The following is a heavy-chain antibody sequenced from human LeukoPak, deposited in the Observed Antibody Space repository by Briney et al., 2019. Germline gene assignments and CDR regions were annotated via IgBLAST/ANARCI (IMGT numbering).Heavy chain of an antibody. CDR3: ARDDCSGGSCSVDY. CDR2: INPNSGGT. CDR1: GYTFTGYY. V-gene: IGHV1-2*02. D-gene: IGHD2-15*01. Sequence: ASEKVSCKASGYTFTGYYMHWVRQAPRQGREWMGWINPNSGGTNYAQKCQGRVTMTRDTSISTAYMELSRLRSDDTAVYYCARDDCSGGSCSVDYWGQGTLVTVSS. J-gene: IGHJ4*02.